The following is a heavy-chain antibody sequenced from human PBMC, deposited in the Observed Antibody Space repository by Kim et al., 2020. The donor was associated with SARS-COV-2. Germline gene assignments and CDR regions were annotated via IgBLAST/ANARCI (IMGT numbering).Heavy chain of an antibody. Sequence: SGSGGRTYYADSVKGRFTISRDNSKNTLYLQMNSLRAEDTAVYYCASEGVWGKGTTVTVSS. CDR3: ASEGV. J-gene: IGHJ6*04. CDR2: SGSGGRT. V-gene: IGHV3-23*01.